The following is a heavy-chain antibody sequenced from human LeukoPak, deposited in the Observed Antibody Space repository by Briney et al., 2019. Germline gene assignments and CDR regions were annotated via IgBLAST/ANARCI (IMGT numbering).Heavy chain of an antibody. J-gene: IGHJ4*02. CDR1: GGSFSGYY. CDR3: ARDTYSYDSSGYYLPEGFDY. D-gene: IGHD3-22*01. V-gene: IGHV4-34*01. CDR2: INHSGRT. Sequence: SETLSLTCAVYGGSFSGYYWSWIRQPPGKGLEWIGEINHSGRTNYNPSLKSRVTISVDTSKNQFSLKLSSVTAADTAVYYCARDTYSYDSSGYYLPEGFDYWGQGTLVTVSS.